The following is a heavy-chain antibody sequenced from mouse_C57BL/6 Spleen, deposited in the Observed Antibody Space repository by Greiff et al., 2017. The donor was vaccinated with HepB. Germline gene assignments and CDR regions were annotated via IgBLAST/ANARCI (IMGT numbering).Heavy chain of an antibody. CDR2: IDPENGDT. V-gene: IGHV14-4*01. J-gene: IGHJ1*03. CDR3: TPTGTGDWYFDV. CDR1: GFNIKDDY. Sequence: EVQLQESGAELVRPGASVKLSCTASGFNIKDDYMHWVKQRPEQGLEWIGWIDPENGDTEYASKFQGKATITADTSSNTAYLQLSSLTSEDTAVYYWTPTGTGDWYFDVWGTGTTVTVSS. D-gene: IGHD3-3*01.